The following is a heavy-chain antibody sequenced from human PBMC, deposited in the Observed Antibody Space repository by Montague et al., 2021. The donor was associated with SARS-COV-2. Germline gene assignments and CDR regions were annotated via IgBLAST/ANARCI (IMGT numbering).Heavy chain of an antibody. CDR2: INDRGTT. CDR3: ARGAPGT. V-gene: IGHV4-34*01. Sequence: SETLSLTCAVYGGSFSDYQWTWIRQSPGKGLEWIGQINDRGTTKYNPSLKSRVTLLVDPSKKQFSLELTSVTAADTAVYYCARGAPGTWGQGTRVTVSS. CDR1: GGSFSDYQ. D-gene: IGHD6-13*01. J-gene: IGHJ5*02.